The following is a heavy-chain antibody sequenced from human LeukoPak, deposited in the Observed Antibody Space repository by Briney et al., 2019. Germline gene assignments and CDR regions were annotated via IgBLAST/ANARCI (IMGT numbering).Heavy chain of an antibody. CDR1: GGSISSYY. D-gene: IGHD1-1*01. Sequence: SETLSLTCSVSGGSISSYYWSWIRQPPGKGLEWIGYAYYSGSTNYNPSLKSRVTISIDTSKNQFSLKLSSVTAADTAVYYCARGAWKFDFWGQGTLVTVSS. CDR2: AYYSGST. V-gene: IGHV4-59*01. CDR3: ARGAWKFDF. J-gene: IGHJ4*02.